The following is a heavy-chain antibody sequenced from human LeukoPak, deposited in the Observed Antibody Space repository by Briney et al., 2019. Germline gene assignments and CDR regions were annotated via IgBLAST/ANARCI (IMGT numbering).Heavy chain of an antibody. Sequence: VASVKVSCKASGCTFTGYYMHWVRQAPGQGLEWMGWINPNSGGTNYAQKFQGRVTMTRDTSISTAYMELSRLRSDDTAVYYCASGAYYYYYGMDVWGQGTTVTVSS. V-gene: IGHV1-2*02. CDR2: INPNSGGT. J-gene: IGHJ6*02. CDR3: ASGAYYYYYGMDV. CDR1: GCTFTGYY. D-gene: IGHD1-26*01.